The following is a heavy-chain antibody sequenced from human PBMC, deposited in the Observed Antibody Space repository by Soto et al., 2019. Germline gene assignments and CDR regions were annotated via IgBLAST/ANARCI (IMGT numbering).Heavy chain of an antibody. Sequence: EVQLVESGGGLVQPGGSLRLSCAASGFTVSSNYMGWVRQAPGKGLEWVSVIYSGGGTYYADSVKCRFTISRDNSQYTLYLQMTNLRGDDTAVYYCGTGGTSGPPDSYYFDCWGQGTLVTLSS. D-gene: IGHD2-2*01. J-gene: IGHJ4*02. V-gene: IGHV3-66*01. CDR3: GTGGTSGPPDSYYFDC. CDR1: GFTVSSNY. CDR2: IYSGGGT.